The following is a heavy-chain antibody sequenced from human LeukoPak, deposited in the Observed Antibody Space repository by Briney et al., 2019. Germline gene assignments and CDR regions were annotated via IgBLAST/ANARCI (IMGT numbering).Heavy chain of an antibody. CDR1: GFTFSSYS. V-gene: IGHV3-21*01. CDR2: ISSSSSYI. D-gene: IGHD3-22*01. CDR3: ARDPIWGHDYYDSSGYYSHADY. J-gene: IGHJ4*02. Sequence: GGSLRLSCAASGFTFSSYSMNWVRQAPGKGLEWVSSISSSSSYIYYADSVKGRFTISRDNAKNSLYLQMNSLRAEDTAVYYRARDPIWGHDYYDSSGYYSHADYWGQGTLVTVSS.